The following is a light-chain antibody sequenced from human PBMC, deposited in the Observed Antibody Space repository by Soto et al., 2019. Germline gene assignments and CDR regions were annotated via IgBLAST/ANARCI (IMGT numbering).Light chain of an antibody. V-gene: IGLV2-23*01. CDR3: CSYAGSSTLI. Sequence: QSALTQPAPVSGSPGQSITISCTGTSSDVGNYNLVSWCQQHPGKAPKLLIYEDNKRPSGISNRFSGSKSGNTASLTISGLQAEDEADYYCCSYAGSSTLIFGGGTKLTVL. CDR1: SSDVGNYNL. CDR2: EDN. J-gene: IGLJ2*01.